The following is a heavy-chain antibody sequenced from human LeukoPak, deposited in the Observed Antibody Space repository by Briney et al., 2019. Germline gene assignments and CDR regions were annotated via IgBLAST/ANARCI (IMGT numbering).Heavy chain of an antibody. Sequence: SETLSLTCAVHPVSFSDRYWSWIRQPPGKRLEWIGEINHSGGTNYNPSLKSRVTISLDTSNNQFTLKLSSVTAADTAVYYCARGLKLTVTNVLEFDYWGQGTLVTVSS. CDR3: ARGLKLTVTNVLEFDY. V-gene: IGHV4-34*01. CDR1: PVSFSDRY. J-gene: IGHJ4*02. CDR2: INHSGGT. D-gene: IGHD4-17*01.